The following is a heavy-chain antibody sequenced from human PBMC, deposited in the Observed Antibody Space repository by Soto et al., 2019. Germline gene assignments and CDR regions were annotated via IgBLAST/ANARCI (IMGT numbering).Heavy chain of an antibody. CDR1: GFTFSSYG. CDR3: PRAFSPGVAGRLFDF. CDR2: IWYDGSIK. D-gene: IGHD6-19*01. V-gene: IGHV3-33*08. Sequence: GSLRLSCVASGFTFSSYGMHWVRQAPGKGLEWLAVIWYDGSIKYYADSVKGRFTISRDDSKNTLYLQMDSLRVEDSAIYYCPRAFSPGVAGRLFDFWGLGTPVTVSS. J-gene: IGHJ4*02.